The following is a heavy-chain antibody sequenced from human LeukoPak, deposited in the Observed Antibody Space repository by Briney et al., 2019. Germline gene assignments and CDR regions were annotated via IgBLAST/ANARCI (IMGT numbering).Heavy chain of an antibody. Sequence: GGSLRLSCAASGFTFSSYAMHWVRQAPGKGLEYVSAISSNGGSTYYANSVKGRFTISRDNSKNTLYLQMGSLRAEDMAVYYCARSDYDILTGYSFDYWGQGTLVTVSS. CDR3: ARSDYDILTGYSFDY. D-gene: IGHD3-9*01. CDR2: ISSNGGST. V-gene: IGHV3-64*01. CDR1: GFTFSSYA. J-gene: IGHJ4*02.